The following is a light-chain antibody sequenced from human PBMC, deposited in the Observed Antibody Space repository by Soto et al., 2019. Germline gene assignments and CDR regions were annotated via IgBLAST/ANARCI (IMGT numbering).Light chain of an antibody. CDR1: QSVSSSY. Sequence: EIVLTQSPGTLSLSPGERATLSCRASQSVSSSYLAWYQQKPGQAPRLLIYDASSRATDIPDRFSGSGSGTDFTLTISRLEPEDFAVYYCQQYGSSAWTFGHGTKVEIK. V-gene: IGKV3-20*01. CDR3: QQYGSSAWT. CDR2: DAS. J-gene: IGKJ1*01.